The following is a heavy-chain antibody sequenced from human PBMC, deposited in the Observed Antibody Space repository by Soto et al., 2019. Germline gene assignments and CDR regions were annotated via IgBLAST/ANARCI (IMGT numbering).Heavy chain of an antibody. Sequence: GGSLRLSCAASGFTFSNAWMDWVRQVPGKGLEWVGRIKNKIDDGTADYAAPVKGRFTISRDDSENTLYLQMNSLKTEDTAVYYCTTERSYYFDGSGFEYWGQGTVVTVSS. CDR2: IKNKIDDGTA. CDR3: TTERSYYFDGSGFEY. V-gene: IGHV3-15*07. J-gene: IGHJ4*02. D-gene: IGHD3-22*01. CDR1: GFTFSNAW.